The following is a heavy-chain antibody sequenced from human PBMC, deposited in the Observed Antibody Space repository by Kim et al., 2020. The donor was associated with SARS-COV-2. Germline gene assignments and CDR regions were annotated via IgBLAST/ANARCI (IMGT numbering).Heavy chain of an antibody. V-gene: IGHV3-30-3*01. Sequence: GGSLRLSCAASGFTFSSYAMHWVRQAPGKGLEWVAVISYDGSNKYYADSVKGRFTISRDNSKNTLYLEMNSLRAEDTAVYYCASAYDILMVYYYYYGMDV. CDR3: ASAYDILMVYYYYYGMDV. CDR1: GFTFSSYA. CDR2: ISYDGSNK. D-gene: IGHD3-9*01. J-gene: IGHJ6*01.